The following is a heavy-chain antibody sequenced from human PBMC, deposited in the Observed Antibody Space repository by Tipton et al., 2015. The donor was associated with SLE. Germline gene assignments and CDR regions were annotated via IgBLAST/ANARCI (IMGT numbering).Heavy chain of an antibody. CDR3: ARGRVLRFLEWLSLDY. Sequence: SLRLSCAASGFTFSNAWMSWVRQAPGKGLEWVANIKQDGSEKYYVDSVKGRFTISRDNAKNSLYLQMNSLRAEDTAVYYCARGRVLRFLEWLSLDYWGQGTLVTVSS. D-gene: IGHD3-3*01. CDR2: IKQDGSEK. J-gene: IGHJ4*02. CDR1: GFTFSNAW. V-gene: IGHV3-7*01.